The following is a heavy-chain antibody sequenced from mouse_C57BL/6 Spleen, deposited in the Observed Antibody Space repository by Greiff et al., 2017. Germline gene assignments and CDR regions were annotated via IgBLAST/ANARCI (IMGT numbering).Heavy chain of an antibody. CDR1: GYTFTDYN. Sequence: VQLQQSGPELVKPGASVKMSCKASGYTFTDYNMHWVKQSHGKSLEWIGYINPNNGGTSYNQKFKGKATLTVNKSSSTAYMELRSLTSEDSAVYYCARGSDYDTYFDVWGTGTTVTVSS. J-gene: IGHJ1*03. CDR2: INPNNGGT. D-gene: IGHD2-4*01. CDR3: ARGSDYDTYFDV. V-gene: IGHV1-22*01.